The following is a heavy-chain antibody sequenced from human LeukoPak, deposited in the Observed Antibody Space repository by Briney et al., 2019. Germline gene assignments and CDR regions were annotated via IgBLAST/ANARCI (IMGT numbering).Heavy chain of an antibody. D-gene: IGHD4-23*01. Sequence: ASVKVSCKASGYTLTNYDINWVRQAPGQGLEWMGWMKPKSGETGYAQKFQGRATMTRDTSINTAYMELRSLTSEGTAVYYCARDYGGNSGWFDPWGQGTLVTVSS. J-gene: IGHJ5*02. CDR3: ARDYGGNSGWFDP. V-gene: IGHV1-8*01. CDR2: MKPKSGET. CDR1: GYTLTNYD.